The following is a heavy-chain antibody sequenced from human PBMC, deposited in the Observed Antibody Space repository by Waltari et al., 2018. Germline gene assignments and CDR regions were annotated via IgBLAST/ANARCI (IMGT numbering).Heavy chain of an antibody. CDR1: GGSISSHS. Sequence: QGQLQESGPGLVQPSETLSRTCTVSGGSISSHSWSWIRQPPGKGLEWIGYIYYSGSTNYNPSLKSRVTISVDTSKIQFSLKRSSVTAADTAVYYCARGSRVSDYWGQGTLVTVSS. CDR3: ARGSRVSDY. CDR2: IYYSGST. D-gene: IGHD6-6*01. V-gene: IGHV4-59*11. J-gene: IGHJ4*02.